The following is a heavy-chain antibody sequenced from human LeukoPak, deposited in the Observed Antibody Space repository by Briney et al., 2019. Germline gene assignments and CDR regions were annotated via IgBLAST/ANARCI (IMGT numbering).Heavy chain of an antibody. D-gene: IGHD3-10*01. V-gene: IGHV3-30*02. CDR1: GFTFSSCG. CDR2: IRYDGTNK. Sequence: PGGSLRLSCAASGFTFSSCGMHWVRQAPGKGLEWVTFIRYDGTNKYYADSVKGRFTISRDNAKNSLYLQMNSPRAEDTAVYYCAGVRGVRHDYWGQGTLVTVSS. CDR3: AGVRGVRHDY. J-gene: IGHJ4*02.